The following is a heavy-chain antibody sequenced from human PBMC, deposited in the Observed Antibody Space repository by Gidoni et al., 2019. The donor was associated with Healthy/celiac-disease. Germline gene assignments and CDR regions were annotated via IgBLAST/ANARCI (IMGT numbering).Heavy chain of an antibody. D-gene: IGHD5-18*01. CDR2: IYYSGST. V-gene: IGHV4-39*01. J-gene: IGHJ2*01. Sequence: QLQLQESGPGLVKPSETLSLTCTVSGGSISSSCYYWGWIRQPPGKGLEWIGSIYYSGSTYYNPSLKSRVTISVDTSKNQFSLKLSSVTAADTAVYYCARQTRDTAMGGYWYFDLWGRGTLVTVSS. CDR3: ARQTRDTAMGGYWYFDL. CDR1: GGSISSSCYY.